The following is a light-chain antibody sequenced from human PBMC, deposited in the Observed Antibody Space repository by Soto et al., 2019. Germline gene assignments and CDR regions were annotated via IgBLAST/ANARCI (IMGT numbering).Light chain of an antibody. V-gene: IGKV3-11*01. CDR2: DVF. Sequence: ETVLTHSPATLPLSPVERAALSSRATQSISIYLAGYQPKPGQAPRLLIYDVFNRATGIPARFSGSGSGTDFTRTIPRLEPEEFAVYYCQQRSNWPPEITFGQGTRLEIK. J-gene: IGKJ5*01. CDR3: QQRSNWPPEIT. CDR1: QSISIY.